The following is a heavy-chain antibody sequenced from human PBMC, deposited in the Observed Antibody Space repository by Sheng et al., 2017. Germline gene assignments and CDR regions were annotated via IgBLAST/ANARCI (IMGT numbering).Heavy chain of an antibody. CDR2: IWHDGSNK. CDR1: GFTFSNYG. D-gene: IGHD1-26*01. J-gene: IGHJ4*02. Sequence: QVQLVESGGGVVQPGRSLRLSCAASGFTFSNYGMHWVRQAPGKGLEWVAVIWHDGSNKYYADSVKGRFTMSRDNSKNTLYPQINSLRAEDTAVYHCARDSGGSYSNVDYWGQGTLVTV. CDR3: ARDSGGSYSNVDY. V-gene: IGHV3-33*01.